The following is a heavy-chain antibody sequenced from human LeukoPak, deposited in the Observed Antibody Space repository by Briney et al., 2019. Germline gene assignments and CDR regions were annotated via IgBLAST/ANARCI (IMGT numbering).Heavy chain of an antibody. Sequence: SGGSLRLSCAASGFTFSSYWMSWVRQAPGKGLEWVANIKQDGSEKYYVDSVKGRFTISRDNAKNSLYLQMNSLRAEDTAVYYXXSXTFYGDRRIDYWGQGTLVTVSS. D-gene: IGHD4-17*01. V-gene: IGHV3-7*01. CDR3: XSXTFYGDRRIDY. CDR2: IKQDGSEK. J-gene: IGHJ4*02. CDR1: GFTFSSYW.